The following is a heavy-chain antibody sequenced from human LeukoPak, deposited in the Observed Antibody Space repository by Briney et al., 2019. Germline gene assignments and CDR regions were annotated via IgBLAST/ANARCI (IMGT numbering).Heavy chain of an antibody. CDR3: ASWGEGALDN. CDR2: ISTSTTTI. J-gene: IGHJ4*02. CDR1: GFTFSSYS. D-gene: IGHD1-26*01. Sequence: GGSLRLSYEASGFTFSSYSMNWVRQAPGKGLEWISYISTSTTTIYYANSVKGRFTISRDNAKKSLYLQMNSLRVEDTGVYYCASWGEGALDNWGQGTLVTVSS. V-gene: IGHV3-48*01.